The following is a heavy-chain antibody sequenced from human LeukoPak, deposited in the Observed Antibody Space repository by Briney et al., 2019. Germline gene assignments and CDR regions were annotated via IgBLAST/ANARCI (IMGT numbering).Heavy chain of an antibody. CDR1: GGSISSNSYY. J-gene: IGHJ6*03. Sequence: TSETLSLTCTVSGGSISSNSYYWAWIPQPPGKGLEWIGTIYYSGNTYYNPSLKSRVTISIDTSKNQFSLKLSSVTAADTAVYYSSRLSYYNYYMDVWGKGTTVTVSS. CDR2: IYYSGNT. CDR3: SRLSYYNYYMDV. V-gene: IGHV4-39*01.